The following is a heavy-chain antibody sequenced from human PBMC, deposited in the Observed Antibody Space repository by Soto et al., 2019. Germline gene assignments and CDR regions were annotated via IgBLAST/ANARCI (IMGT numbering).Heavy chain of an antibody. CDR3: DRVRAAAFVPFDF. D-gene: IGHD2-2*01. CDR2: SSAYNGDT. J-gene: IGHJ4*02. Sequence: QVQLVQSGGEVKKPGASVKVSCKASGYTFADSGISWVRQAPGQGLEWLGWSSAYNGDTEYAQKFPGRVTMTTDTSTRTAYMELRSLKSDDTAVYYCDRVRAAAFVPFDFWGQGTLVTFSS. CDR1: GYTFADSG. V-gene: IGHV1-18*01.